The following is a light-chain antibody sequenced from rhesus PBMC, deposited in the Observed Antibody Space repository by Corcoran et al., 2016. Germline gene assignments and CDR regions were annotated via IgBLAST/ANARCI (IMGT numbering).Light chain of an antibody. J-gene: IGLJ1*01. CDR2: GVS. CDR3: CSNTASGTFI. Sequence: QSAPTQSPSVFGSPGPSVAISCTGTSSDIGGYNYVSWYQQHPGKAPKLMIYGVSDRPSGVSDRLSGSKSGNTASLTISELQAEDAADYYCCSNTASGTFIFGARTRLTVL. V-gene: IGLV2S7*01. CDR1: SSDIGGYNY.